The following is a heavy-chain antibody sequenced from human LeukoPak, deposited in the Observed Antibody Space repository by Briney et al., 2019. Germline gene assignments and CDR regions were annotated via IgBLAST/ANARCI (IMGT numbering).Heavy chain of an antibody. CDR1: GFTFSSYE. V-gene: IGHV3-48*03. D-gene: IGHD4-23*01. J-gene: IGHJ4*02. CDR3: ARDLYGGRPDY. CDR2: ISSSGSTI. Sequence: GGSLTLSCAASGFTFSSYEMNWVRQAPGKGLEWVSYISSSGSTIYYADSVKGRFTISRDNAKNSLYLQMNSLRAEDTAVYYCARDLYGGRPDYWGQGTLVTVSS.